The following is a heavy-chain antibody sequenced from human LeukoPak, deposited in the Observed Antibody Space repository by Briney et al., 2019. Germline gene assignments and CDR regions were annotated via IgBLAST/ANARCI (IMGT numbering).Heavy chain of an antibody. Sequence: SETLSLTCTVSGDSISRFYWSWIRPPAGKGLEWIGRIYNGVVITYNPSLKSRVTMSIDTSTTQFSLRLRFVTAADTAVYYCARDSGTTGEVKFDPWGQGTLVTVSS. CDR3: ARDSGTTGEVKFDP. CDR2: IYNGVVI. J-gene: IGHJ5*02. D-gene: IGHD3-10*01. V-gene: IGHV4-4*07. CDR1: GDSISRFY.